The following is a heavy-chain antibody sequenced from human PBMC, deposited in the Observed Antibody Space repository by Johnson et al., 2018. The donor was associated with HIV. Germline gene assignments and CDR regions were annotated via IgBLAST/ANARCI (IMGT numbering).Heavy chain of an antibody. J-gene: IGHJ3*02. CDR3: TKVGGHSSSDHDAFDI. D-gene: IGHD6-6*01. V-gene: IGHV3-30*18. Sequence: QVQLMESGGGLVQPGGSLRLSCAASGFTFSHYGMHWVRQAPGKGLEWVAIISYGGSYKYYVDSVKGRFTISRDNSKNTLYLQMNSLRAEDTGVYYCTKVGGHSSSDHDAFDIWGQGTMVTVSS. CDR1: GFTFSHYG. CDR2: ISYGGSYK.